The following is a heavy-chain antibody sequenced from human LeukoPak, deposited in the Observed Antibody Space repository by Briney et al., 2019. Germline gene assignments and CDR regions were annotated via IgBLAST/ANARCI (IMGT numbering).Heavy chain of an antibody. Sequence: ASVKVSCKASGYSFTGNYIHWVRQAPGQGLEWMGWINPNSGGTNYAQKFQGRVTMTRDTSTSTAYMELSRLSSDDTAVYYCARGDRSSSILEDAFDIWGQGTMIAVSS. CDR1: GYSFTGNY. CDR2: INPNSGGT. V-gene: IGHV1-2*02. D-gene: IGHD6-6*01. CDR3: ARGDRSSSILEDAFDI. J-gene: IGHJ3*02.